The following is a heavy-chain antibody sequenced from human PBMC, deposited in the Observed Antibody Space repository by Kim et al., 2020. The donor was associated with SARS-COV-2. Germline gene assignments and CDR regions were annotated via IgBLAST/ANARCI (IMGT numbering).Heavy chain of an antibody. Sequence: GGSLRLSCTASGFTFGDYAMSWFRQAPGKGLEWVGFIRSKAYGGTTEYAASVKGRFTISRDDSKSIAYLQMNSLKTEDTAVYYCTRYYYDSSGYYYKFDYWGQGTLVTVSS. D-gene: IGHD3-22*01. V-gene: IGHV3-49*03. CDR2: IRSKAYGGTT. J-gene: IGHJ4*02. CDR1: GFTFGDYA. CDR3: TRYYYDSSGYYYKFDY.